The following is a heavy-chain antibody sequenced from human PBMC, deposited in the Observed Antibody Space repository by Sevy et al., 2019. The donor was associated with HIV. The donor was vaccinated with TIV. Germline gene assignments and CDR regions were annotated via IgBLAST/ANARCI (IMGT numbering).Heavy chain of an antibody. CDR2: ISSSSSYI. V-gene: IGHV3-21*01. D-gene: IGHD2-15*01. Sequence: GGSLRLSCAVSGFTFSSYSMNWVRQAPGKALEWVSSISSSSSYIYYADSVKGRFTISRDNAKNSLYLQMNSLRAEDTAVYYCAGGCSGGSCYLFSSLGPGYYYGMDVWGQGTTVTVSS. J-gene: IGHJ6*02. CDR1: GFTFSSYS. CDR3: AGGCSGGSCYLFSSLGPGYYYGMDV.